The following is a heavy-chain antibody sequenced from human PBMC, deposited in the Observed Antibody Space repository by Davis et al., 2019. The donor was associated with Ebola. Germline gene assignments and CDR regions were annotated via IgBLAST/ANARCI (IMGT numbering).Heavy chain of an antibody. V-gene: IGHV1-2*02. Sequence: ASVKVSCKASGSAFTSFHMHWVRQAPGQRLEWMGWINAGNGNTKYSQKFQGRVTMTRDTSISTAYMELSRLRSDDTAVYYCARDFDFWSGYLSTYFDYWGQGTLVTVSS. J-gene: IGHJ4*02. CDR3: ARDFDFWSGYLSTYFDY. CDR2: INAGNGNT. D-gene: IGHD3-3*01. CDR1: GSAFTSFH.